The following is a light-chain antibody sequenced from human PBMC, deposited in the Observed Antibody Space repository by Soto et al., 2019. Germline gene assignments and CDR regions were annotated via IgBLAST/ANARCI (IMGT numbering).Light chain of an antibody. CDR3: QSFDSSLSGWV. CDR1: SSNIGAGYD. Sequence: QSVLTQPPSVSGAPGQRVTISCTGSSSNIGAGYDVHWYQQLPGTAPKLLIYSDNSRPSGVPDRFSGSKSGTSASLAITGVQAGDGADYYCQSFDSSLSGWVFGGGTKLTVL. CDR2: SDN. V-gene: IGLV1-40*01. J-gene: IGLJ3*02.